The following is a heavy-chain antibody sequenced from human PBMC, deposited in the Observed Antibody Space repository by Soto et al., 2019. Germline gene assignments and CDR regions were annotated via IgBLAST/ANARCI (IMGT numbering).Heavy chain of an antibody. D-gene: IGHD3-3*01. Sequence: QVQLVQSGTEVKKPGASVKVSCKASGYTFSSYGISWVRQAPGQGLERMGWISGYNGNTKYAQKLQGRVTMTTDTSTSTAYVELRSLRSDDTAVYYCARGSRLFGVVIFQHYDMDVWGQGTTVTVSS. V-gene: IGHV1-18*01. CDR1: GYTFSSYG. CDR2: ISGYNGNT. J-gene: IGHJ6*02. CDR3: ARGSRLFGVVIFQHYDMDV.